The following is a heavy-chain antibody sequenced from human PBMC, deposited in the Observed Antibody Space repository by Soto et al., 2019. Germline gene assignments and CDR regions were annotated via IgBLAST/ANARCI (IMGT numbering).Heavy chain of an antibody. D-gene: IGHD2-2*01. CDR2: INHSGST. Sequence: SETLSLTCAVYGGSFSGYYWSWIRQPPGKGLEWIGEINHSGSTNYNPSIKSRVTISVDTSKNQFSLKLSSVTAADTAVYYCARGRIVVVPAAKHNWFDPWGQGTLVTVSS. V-gene: IGHV4-34*01. J-gene: IGHJ5*02. CDR1: GGSFSGYY. CDR3: ARGRIVVVPAAKHNWFDP.